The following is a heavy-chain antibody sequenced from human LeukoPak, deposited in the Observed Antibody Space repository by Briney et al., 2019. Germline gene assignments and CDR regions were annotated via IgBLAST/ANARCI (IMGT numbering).Heavy chain of an antibody. CDR2: IKQDGSEK. Sequence: PGGSLRLSCAASGFTFRSYWMSWVRQAPGKGLEWVANIKQDGSEKYYVDSVKGRFTISRDNSRDTLSLQMDSLRAEDTAVYYCARKNHLFNAAFDIWGQGTVVTVSS. D-gene: IGHD1-14*01. CDR1: GFTFRSYW. V-gene: IGHV3-7*03. J-gene: IGHJ3*02. CDR3: ARKNHLFNAAFDI.